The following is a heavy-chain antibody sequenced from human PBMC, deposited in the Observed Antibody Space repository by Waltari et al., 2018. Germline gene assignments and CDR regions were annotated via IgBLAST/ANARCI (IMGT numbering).Heavy chain of an antibody. Sequence: QVQLQESGPGLVMSSENLYLTCNVSGASIRNYLCTWIRQSPGKGLEWIGYMYHSGSTNYSPSLKSRVTISVDTSKNQFFLKLSSVTAADTAVYYCAKGVVVTTMNFYYYMDVWGKGTPVTVSS. CDR2: MYHSGST. D-gene: IGHD2-21*02. J-gene: IGHJ6*03. CDR1: GASIRNYL. V-gene: IGHV4-59*01. CDR3: AKGVVVTTMNFYYYMDV.